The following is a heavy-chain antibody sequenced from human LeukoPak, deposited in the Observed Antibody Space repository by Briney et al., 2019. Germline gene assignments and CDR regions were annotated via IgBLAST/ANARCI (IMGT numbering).Heavy chain of an antibody. D-gene: IGHD1-26*01. CDR2: IYPGDSDT. CDR1: GYSFTSYW. V-gene: IGHV5-51*01. Sequence: GESLKISCKGSGYSFTSYWIGWVRQMPRKGLEWMVIIYPGDSDTRCSPSFQGQVTISADKSISTAYLQWSSLKASDTAMYYCARRIDGSYSPRTYYFDYWGQGTLVTVSS. J-gene: IGHJ4*02. CDR3: ARRIDGSYSPRTYYFDY.